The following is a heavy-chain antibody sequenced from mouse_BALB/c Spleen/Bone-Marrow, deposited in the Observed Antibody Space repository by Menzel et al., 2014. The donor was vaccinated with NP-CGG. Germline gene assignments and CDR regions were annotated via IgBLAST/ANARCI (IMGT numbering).Heavy chain of an antibody. CDR1: GYTFTSYD. CDR2: IFPGDGST. V-gene: IGHV1-85*01. D-gene: IGHD2-3*01. J-gene: IGHJ2*01. CDR3: AREGWLLRFDY. Sequence: VQLQQSGAELARPGASVKMSCKASGYTFTSYDINWVRQRPEQGLEWIGWIFPGDGSTKYNEKFKGKATLTSDKSSSTAYMEVSSLTSEDSAVYYCAREGWLLRFDYWGQGTTLTVSS.